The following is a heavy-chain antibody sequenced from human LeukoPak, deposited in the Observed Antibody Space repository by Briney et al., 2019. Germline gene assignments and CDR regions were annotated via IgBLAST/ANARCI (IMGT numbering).Heavy chain of an antibody. Sequence: SVKVSCKASGGTFSSYAISWVRQAPGQGLEWMGGIIPIFGTANYAQKFQGRVTITADESTSTDYMELSSLRSEDTAVYYCARVNYDINVAFDIWGQGTMVTVSS. CDR2: IIPIFGTA. V-gene: IGHV1-69*13. D-gene: IGHD3-9*01. CDR3: ARVNYDINVAFDI. CDR1: GGTFSSYA. J-gene: IGHJ3*02.